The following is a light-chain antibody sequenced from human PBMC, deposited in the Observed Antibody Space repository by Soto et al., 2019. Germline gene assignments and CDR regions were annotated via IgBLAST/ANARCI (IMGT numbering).Light chain of an antibody. Sequence: DIVVTQSPATLSASPGERVTLTCRASQFITTRLAWYQQRPGQVPRLLIYDAYTRETGIPERFSGSGAGTDCTRTISRLEPEDVTVDYCPQYDSAPKTFGQGTQVDIK. CDR3: PQYDSAPKT. CDR1: QFITTR. V-gene: IGKV3-20*01. CDR2: DAY. J-gene: IGKJ1*01.